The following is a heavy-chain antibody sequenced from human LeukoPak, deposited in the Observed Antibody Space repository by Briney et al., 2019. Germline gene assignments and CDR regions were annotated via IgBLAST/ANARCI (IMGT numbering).Heavy chain of an antibody. CDR1: GGSINTNSYY. Sequence: SETLSLTCTVSGGSINTNSYYWVWIRQPPGKGLEWIGTTYYTGSSFYNPSLKSRVTISVDTSKNQFSLKLSSVTAADTAMYYCASQRITDFGVVIPRGFDSWGQGTLVPVSS. J-gene: IGHJ4*02. CDR3: ASQRITDFGVVIPRGFDS. CDR2: TYYTGSS. V-gene: IGHV4-39*07. D-gene: IGHD3-3*01.